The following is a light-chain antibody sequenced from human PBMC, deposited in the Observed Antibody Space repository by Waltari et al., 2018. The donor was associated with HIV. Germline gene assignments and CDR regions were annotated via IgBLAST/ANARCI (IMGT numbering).Light chain of an antibody. J-gene: IGKJ2*01. CDR1: QSIDNW. Sequence: DIQMTQSPSFVSASVGDTVVITCRASQSIDNWLAWYQQKPGRAPRLLVSRTSRLESGVSSRFRGSGSGTEFTLTIRSLQPDDIGTYYCQQYSTHYAFGQGTRVE. CDR2: RTS. V-gene: IGKV1-5*03. CDR3: QQYSTHYA.